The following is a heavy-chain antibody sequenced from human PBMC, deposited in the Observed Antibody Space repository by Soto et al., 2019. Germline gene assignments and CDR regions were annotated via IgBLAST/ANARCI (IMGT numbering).Heavy chain of an antibody. D-gene: IGHD3-10*01. CDR2: VNPILSMS. Sequence: QVQLVQSGAEVKRPGSSVKVSCKASGDTFNFYSINWVRQAPGLGLAWIGRVNPILSMSNYAQRFQGRVTMTADKSTSTDAMELSGLRSEDTAIYYCATSYGSGYRAFDFWGQGALVTVSS. CDR1: GDTFNFYS. V-gene: IGHV1-69*04. CDR3: ATSYGSGYRAFDF. J-gene: IGHJ4*02.